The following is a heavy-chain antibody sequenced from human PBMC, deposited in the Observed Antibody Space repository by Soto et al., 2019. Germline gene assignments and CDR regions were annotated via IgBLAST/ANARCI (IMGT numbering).Heavy chain of an antibody. CDR2: ISHSGST. CDR3: ARGGLLPHY. Sequence: QLQLQETGSGLVKPSQTLSLTCAVSGGSTSSGGYSWSWLRQPPGKGLEWIGYISHSGSTYYNPSLKSRVTISVDTSKNQFSLRLSSVTAADTAVYYCARGGLLPHYSGQGTLVTVSS. V-gene: IGHV4-30-2*01. CDR1: GGSTSSGGYS. D-gene: IGHD6-19*01. J-gene: IGHJ4*02.